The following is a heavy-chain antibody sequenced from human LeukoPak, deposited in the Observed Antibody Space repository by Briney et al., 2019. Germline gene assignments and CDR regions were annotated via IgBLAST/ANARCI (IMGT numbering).Heavy chain of an antibody. CDR1: GDSTSSGSCY. D-gene: IGHD2-15*01. Sequence: SETLSLTCNVFGDSTSSGSCYWGWIRQPPGKGLEWIGNIYYSGDTYYSPSLKSRVSISVDTSKNQFSLKLSSVTAADTAVCYCVREVVVGFDPWGQGILVTVSS. J-gene: IGHJ5*02. CDR2: IYYSGDT. V-gene: IGHV4-39*02. CDR3: VREVVVGFDP.